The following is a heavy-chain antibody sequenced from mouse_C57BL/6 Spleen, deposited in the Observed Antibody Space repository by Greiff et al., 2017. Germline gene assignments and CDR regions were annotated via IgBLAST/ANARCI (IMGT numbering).Heavy chain of an antibody. Sequence: QVQLQQSGAELMKPGASVKLSCKASGYTFTGYWIEWVKQRPGHGLEWIGEILPGSGSTNYNEKFKGKATFTADTYSNTAYMQLSSLTTDDSAIYYCTRNRGLHYAMDYWGQGTSVTVSS. V-gene: IGHV1-9*01. D-gene: IGHD2-2*01. CDR2: ILPGSGST. CDR3: TRNRGLHYAMDY. CDR1: GYTFTGYW. J-gene: IGHJ4*01.